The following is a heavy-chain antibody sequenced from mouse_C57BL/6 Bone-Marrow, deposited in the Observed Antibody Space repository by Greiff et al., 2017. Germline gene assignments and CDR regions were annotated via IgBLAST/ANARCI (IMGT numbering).Heavy chain of an antibody. J-gene: IGHJ3*01. CDR2: IDPSDSET. CDR1: GYTFTSYW. CDR3: ARSRHYGNPGWFAY. V-gene: IGHV1-52*01. Sequence: QVQLQQPGAELVRPGSSVKLSCKASGYTFTSYWMHWVKQRPIQGLEWIGNIDPSDSETHYNQKFKDKATLTVDKSSSTAYMQLSSLTSEDSAVYYCARSRHYGNPGWFAYWGQGTLVTVSA. D-gene: IGHD2-1*01.